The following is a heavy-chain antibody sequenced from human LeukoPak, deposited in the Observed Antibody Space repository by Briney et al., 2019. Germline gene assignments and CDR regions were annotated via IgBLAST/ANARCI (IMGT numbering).Heavy chain of an antibody. V-gene: IGHV3-21*01. D-gene: IGHD2-2*01. Sequence: GGSLRLSCAASGFTFSSYSMNWVRQAPGKGLEWVSSVSSSSSYIYYADSVKGRFTISRDNAKNSLYLQMNSLRAEDTAVYYCARDPRTSTFDIWGQGTMVTVSS. CDR2: VSSSSSYI. CDR1: GFTFSSYS. CDR3: ARDPRTSTFDI. J-gene: IGHJ3*02.